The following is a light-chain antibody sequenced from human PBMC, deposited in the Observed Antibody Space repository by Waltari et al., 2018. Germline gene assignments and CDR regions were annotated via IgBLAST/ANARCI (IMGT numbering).Light chain of an antibody. CDR3: SSYSSVTNVV. CDR1: SSDVGGHPY. CDR2: DVS. Sequence: ALTQPASVSGSPGQSITISCTGTSSDVGGHPYVSWYQQHPGEAPKLIIYDVSSRPSGVSPRFSASRSGNTASLTISGLRTEDEADYYCSSYSSVTNVVFGGGTKLTVL. V-gene: IGLV2-14*01. J-gene: IGLJ2*01.